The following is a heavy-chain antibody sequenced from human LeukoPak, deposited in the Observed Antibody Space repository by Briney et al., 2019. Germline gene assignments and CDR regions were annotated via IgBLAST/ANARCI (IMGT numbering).Heavy chain of an antibody. V-gene: IGHV3-23*01. J-gene: IGHJ4*02. CDR1: GFTFSSYA. CDR2: ISGSGGST. D-gene: IGHD3-16*01. CDR3: AKGGPYVWGSLDY. Sequence: RPGGSLRLSCAASGFTFSSYAMSWVRQAPGKGLEWVSAISGSGGSTYYADSVKGRFTISRDNSKNTPYLQMNSLRAEDTAVYYCAKGGPYVWGSLDYWGQGTLVTVSS.